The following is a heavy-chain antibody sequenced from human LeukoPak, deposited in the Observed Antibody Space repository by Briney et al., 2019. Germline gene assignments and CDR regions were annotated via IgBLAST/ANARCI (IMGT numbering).Heavy chain of an antibody. Sequence: GGSLRLSCAASGFTLSSYEMNWVRQAPGKGLEWVSYISSSGSTIYYADSVKGRFTISRDNAKNSLYLQMNSLRAEDTAVYYCARELELFAFDIWGQGTMVTVSS. CDR3: ARELELFAFDI. V-gene: IGHV3-48*03. CDR1: GFTLSSYE. CDR2: ISSSGSTI. J-gene: IGHJ3*02. D-gene: IGHD1-7*01.